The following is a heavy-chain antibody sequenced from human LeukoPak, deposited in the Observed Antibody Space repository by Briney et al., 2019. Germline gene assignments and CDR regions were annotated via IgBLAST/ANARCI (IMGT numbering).Heavy chain of an antibody. J-gene: IGHJ4*02. D-gene: IGHD1-14*01. CDR2: IYYSGNT. CDR1: GGSISSSLYY. V-gene: IGHV4-39*07. Sequence: SETLSLTCTVSGGSISSSLYYWAWIRQPPGKGLEWIGSIYYSGNTYYNPSLKSRVTISLDTSMNQFSLKVTSVTAADTAVYYCARERPDSRNLDSWGRGALVTVSS. CDR3: ARERPDSRNLDS.